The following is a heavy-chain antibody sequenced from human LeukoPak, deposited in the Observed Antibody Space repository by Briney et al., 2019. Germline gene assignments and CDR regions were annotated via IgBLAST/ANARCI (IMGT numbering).Heavy chain of an antibody. J-gene: IGHJ4*02. CDR3: ARSLKWNLVGFDY. Sequence: PGGSLRLSCAASGFIFSSYAMSWVRQAPGKGLEWVSVINNSGGNTFYADSVKGRFIISRDNSKNTLYLQMSRLRAEDTAVYYCARSLKWNLVGFDYWGQGTLVTVSS. CDR2: INNSGGNT. D-gene: IGHD1-1*01. V-gene: IGHV3-23*01. CDR1: GFIFSSYA.